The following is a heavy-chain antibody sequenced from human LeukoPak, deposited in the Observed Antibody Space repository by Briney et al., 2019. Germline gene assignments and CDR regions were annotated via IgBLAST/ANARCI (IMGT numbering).Heavy chain of an antibody. V-gene: IGHV1-8*01. CDR1: GYTFTSYD. CDR3: ARGRGYSSSWYLLDY. D-gene: IGHD6-13*01. CDR2: MNPNSGNT. J-gene: IGHJ4*02. Sequence: ASVKVSCKASGYTFTSYDINWVRQATGQGLEWVGWMNPNSGNTGYAQKFQGRVTMTRNTSISTAYMELSSLRSEDTAVYYCARGRGYSSSWYLLDYWGQGTLVTVSS.